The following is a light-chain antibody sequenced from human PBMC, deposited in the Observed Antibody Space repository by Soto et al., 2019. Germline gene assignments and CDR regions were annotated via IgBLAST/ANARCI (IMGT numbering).Light chain of an antibody. CDR3: QQYESTPPT. Sequence: DIVMTQSPDSLAVSLGERATINCKSSQSVLYSANNKNYLAWYQQRPGQPPKLLIYWAYTRESGVPDRFSGSGSETDFTLAITSLQAEGVAVYYCQQYESTPPTLGQGTKLEIK. CDR2: WAY. V-gene: IGKV4-1*01. CDR1: QSVLYSANNKNY. J-gene: IGKJ2*01.